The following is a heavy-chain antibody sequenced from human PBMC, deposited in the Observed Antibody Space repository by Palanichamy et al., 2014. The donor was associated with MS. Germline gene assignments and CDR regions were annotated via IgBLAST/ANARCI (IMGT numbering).Heavy chain of an antibody. Sequence: NYNPSLKTRVTMSLDTSKKQISLRMTSVTAADTAVYFCARSLYSSTSEGNHWFDPWGQGALVTVSS. V-gene: IGHV4-4*07. J-gene: IGHJ5*02. D-gene: IGHD2-2*01. CDR3: ARSLYSSTSEGNHWFDP.